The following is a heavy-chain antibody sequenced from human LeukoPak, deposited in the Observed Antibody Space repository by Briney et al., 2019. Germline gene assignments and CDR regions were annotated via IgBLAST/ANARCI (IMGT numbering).Heavy chain of an antibody. J-gene: IGHJ4*02. Sequence: PSETLSLTCTVSGGSISSSSYYWGWIRQPPGKGLEWIGSIYYSGSTYYNPSLKSRVTISVDTSKNQFSLKLSSVTAADTAVYCCASRVRVHDYADYWGQGTLVTISS. V-gene: IGHV4-39*01. CDR3: ASRVRVHDYADY. CDR2: IYYSGST. D-gene: IGHD3-10*01. CDR1: GGSISSSSYY.